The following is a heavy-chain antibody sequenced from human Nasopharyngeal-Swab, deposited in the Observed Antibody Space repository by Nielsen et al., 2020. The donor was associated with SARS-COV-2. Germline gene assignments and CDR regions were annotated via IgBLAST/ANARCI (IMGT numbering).Heavy chain of an antibody. Sequence: GSLRLSCTASGFPFGDYAMSWVRPAPGKGLEWVGFIRSKAYGGTTEYAASVKGRFTISRDDSKSIAYLQMNSLKTEDTAVYYCTRDEVLTVATNYWGQGTLVTVSS. CDR3: TRDEVLTVATNY. CDR1: GFPFGDYA. V-gene: IGHV3-49*04. J-gene: IGHJ4*02. CDR2: IRSKAYGGTT. D-gene: IGHD5-12*01.